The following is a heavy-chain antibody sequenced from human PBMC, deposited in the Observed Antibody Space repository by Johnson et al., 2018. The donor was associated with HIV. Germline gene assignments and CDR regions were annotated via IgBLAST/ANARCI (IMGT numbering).Heavy chain of an antibody. V-gene: IGHV3-30-3*01. CDR3: ARDGTGGYCSGGRCYDAFDI. CDR2: ISYDGSNK. D-gene: IGHD2-15*01. Sequence: QVQVVESGGGVVQPGRSLRLSCAASGFTFSSYAMHWVRQAPGKGLEWVAVISYDGSNKYYADSVKGRFPISRDNAKNSLYLQMNSLRAEDTALYYCARDGTGGYCSGGRCYDAFDIWGQGTMVTVSS. CDR1: GFTFSSYA. J-gene: IGHJ3*02.